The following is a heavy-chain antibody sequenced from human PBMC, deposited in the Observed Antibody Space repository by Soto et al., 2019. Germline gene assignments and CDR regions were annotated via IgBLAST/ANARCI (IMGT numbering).Heavy chain of an antibody. D-gene: IGHD2-15*01. CDR3: VRTSLVVAAATREDY. Sequence: EVQLVESGGGLVQPGGSLRLSCAASGFTFSSYWMHWVRQAPGKGLVWVSRINSDGSSTSYADSVKGRFTISRDYAKNTLYLQMNSLIAEDTAVYYCVRTSLVVAAATREDYWGQGTLFTASS. CDR1: GFTFSSYW. J-gene: IGHJ4*02. CDR2: INSDGSST. V-gene: IGHV3-74*01.